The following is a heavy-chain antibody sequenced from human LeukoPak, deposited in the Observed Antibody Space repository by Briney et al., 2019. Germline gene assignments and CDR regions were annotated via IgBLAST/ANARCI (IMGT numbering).Heavy chain of an antibody. Sequence: GGSLRLSCAASGFTVSSNYMSWVRQAAGRGLEWGAVSYSGGRTYYADSVRGRFTISRDNSPNTLYLQMNTLRAEDTVVYYCARGYNSYCSGGSCGSDSGQGTLVTVSS. V-gene: IGHV3-53*01. CDR2: SYSGGRT. D-gene: IGHD2-15*01. CDR3: ARGYNSYCSGGSCGSD. J-gene: IGHJ4*02. CDR1: GFTVSSNY.